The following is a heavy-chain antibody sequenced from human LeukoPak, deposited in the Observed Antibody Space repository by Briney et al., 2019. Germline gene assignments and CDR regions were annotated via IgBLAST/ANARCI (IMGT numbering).Heavy chain of an antibody. V-gene: IGHV4-39*01. J-gene: IGHJ4*02. D-gene: IGHD5-18*01. Sequence: PSETLSLTCTVSGGSISSSSYYWGWIRQPPGKGLEWIGSIYYSGSTYYNPSLKSRVTISVDTSKNQFSLKLSSVTAADTAVYYCARHYVLAMVGIRHFDYWGQGTLVTVSS. CDR2: IYYSGST. CDR1: GGSISSSSYY. CDR3: ARHYVLAMVGIRHFDY.